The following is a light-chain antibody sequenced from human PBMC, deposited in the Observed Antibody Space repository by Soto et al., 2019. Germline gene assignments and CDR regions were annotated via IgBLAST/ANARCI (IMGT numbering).Light chain of an antibody. Sequence: DIQMTQSPSTLSASVGDRVTITFRASQSISNWLAWYQQKPGKAPKLLIYKASSLESGVPSRFSGSGSGTEFTLTISSLQPDDFATYYCQQYNSYETFGQGTKVDIK. J-gene: IGKJ1*01. CDR1: QSISNW. V-gene: IGKV1-5*03. CDR3: QQYNSYET. CDR2: KAS.